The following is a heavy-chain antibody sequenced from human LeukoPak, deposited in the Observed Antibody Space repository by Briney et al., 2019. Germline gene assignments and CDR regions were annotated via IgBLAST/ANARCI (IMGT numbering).Heavy chain of an antibody. Sequence: SETLPLTCTVSGGSISSYYWSWIRQPPGKGLEWIGYIYYSGSTNYNPSLKSRVTISVDTSKNQFSLKLSSVTAADTAVYYCARSPIVVVPAAKAYYYYGMDVWGQGTTVTVSS. CDR3: ARSPIVVVPAAKAYYYYGMDV. D-gene: IGHD2-2*01. V-gene: IGHV4-59*01. CDR1: GGSISSYY. J-gene: IGHJ6*02. CDR2: IYYSGST.